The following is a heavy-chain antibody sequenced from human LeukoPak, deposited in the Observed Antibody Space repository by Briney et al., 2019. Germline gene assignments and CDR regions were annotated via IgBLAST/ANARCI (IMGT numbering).Heavy chain of an antibody. D-gene: IGHD2-8*02. J-gene: IGHJ5*02. CDR2: IYYSGST. CDR3: ARVPKTWSYWFDP. CDR1: GGSISGSSYY. V-gene: IGHV4-39*07. Sequence: PSETLSLTCTVSGGSISGSSYYWGWIRQPPGKGLEWIGSIYYSGSTYYNPSLKSRVTISVDTSKNQFSLKLSSVTAADTAVYYCARVPKTWSYWFDPWGQGTLVTVSS.